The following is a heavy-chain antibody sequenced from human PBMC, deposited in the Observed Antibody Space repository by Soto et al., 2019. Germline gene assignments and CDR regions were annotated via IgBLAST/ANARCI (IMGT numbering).Heavy chain of an antibody. Sequence: QVQLVESGGGVVQPGRSLRLSCAASGFMFSSYAMHWVRQAPGKGLEWVAVKTYDGSNKYYTDSVKGRFTISRDNSKNTLDLQMNSLRAEDTAVYYGARAGGVRVDYWGQGTLVTVSS. CDR3: ARAGGVRVDY. CDR2: KTYDGSNK. V-gene: IGHV3-30-3*01. J-gene: IGHJ4*02. CDR1: GFMFSSYA. D-gene: IGHD1-1*01.